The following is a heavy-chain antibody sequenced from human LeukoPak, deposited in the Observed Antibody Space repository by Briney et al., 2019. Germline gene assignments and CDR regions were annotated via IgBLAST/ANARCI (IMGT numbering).Heavy chain of an antibody. J-gene: IGHJ4*02. CDR2: IIPILGIA. CDR1: GGTFSSYA. V-gene: IGHV1-69*04. CDR3: ARDVDIVATIHYFDY. D-gene: IGHD5-12*01. Sequence: RASVKVSCKASGGTFSSYAISWVRQAPGQGLEWMGRIIPILGIANYAQKFHGRVKINAEKSTSTAYMELSSLRSEDTAVYYCARDVDIVATIHYFDYWGQGTLVTVSS.